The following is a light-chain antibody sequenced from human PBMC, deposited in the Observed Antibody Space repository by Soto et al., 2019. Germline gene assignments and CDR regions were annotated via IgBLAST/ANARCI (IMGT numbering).Light chain of an antibody. V-gene: IGLV2-14*01. CDR1: SSDVGGYNY. J-gene: IGLJ3*02. CDR3: NSYTSSFTWV. CDR2: EVS. Sequence: QSVLTQPASVSGSPGQSITISCTGSSSDVGGYNYVSWYQQHPGKAPKLMIYEVSNRPSGVSNRFSGSKSGNTASLTISGLQAEDETDYYCNSYTSSFTWVFGGGTQLT.